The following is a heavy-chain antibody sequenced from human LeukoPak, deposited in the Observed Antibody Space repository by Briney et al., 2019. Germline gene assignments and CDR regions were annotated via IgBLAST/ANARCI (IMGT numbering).Heavy chain of an antibody. J-gene: IGHJ4*02. CDR3: ARASGYFHY. CDR2: IKLDGSEK. CDR1: GFTFSNYW. V-gene: IGHV3-7*05. Sequence: GGSLRLSCAASGFTFSNYWMSWVRQAPGKGLEWVANIKLDGSEKYCVDSVKGRFTISRDNAKNSLFLQMNSLRAEDTAVYYCARASGYFHYWGQGTLVTVSS.